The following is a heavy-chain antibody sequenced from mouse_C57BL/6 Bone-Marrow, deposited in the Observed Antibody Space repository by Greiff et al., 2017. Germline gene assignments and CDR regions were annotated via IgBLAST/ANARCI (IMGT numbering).Heavy chain of an antibody. CDR2: IDPENGDT. Sequence: VQLQQSGAELVRPGASVKLSCTASGFNIKDDYMHWVKQRPEQGLEWIGWIDPENGDTEYASKFQGKATITADTSSNTAYLQLSSLTSEDTAVYYCTTGDDGYYFYYFDYWGQGTTLTVSS. CDR1: GFNIKDDY. CDR3: TTGDDGYYFYYFDY. J-gene: IGHJ2*01. V-gene: IGHV14-4*01. D-gene: IGHD2-3*01.